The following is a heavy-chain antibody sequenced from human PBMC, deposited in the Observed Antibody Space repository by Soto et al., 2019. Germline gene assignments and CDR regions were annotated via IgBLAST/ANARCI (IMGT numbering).Heavy chain of an antibody. D-gene: IGHD1-7*01. V-gene: IGHV1-18*01. CDR3: ARTIWNYGSYYYMDV. CDR2: ISAYNGNT. CDR1: GYTFINYG. Sequence: ASVKVSWKAPGYTFINYGFSCVRQAPGQGLECMGWISAYNGNTNYAQNLQGRVTMTTDTSTSTAYMELRSLRSDDTAVYYCARTIWNYGSYYYMDVWGKGTTVTVSS. J-gene: IGHJ6*03.